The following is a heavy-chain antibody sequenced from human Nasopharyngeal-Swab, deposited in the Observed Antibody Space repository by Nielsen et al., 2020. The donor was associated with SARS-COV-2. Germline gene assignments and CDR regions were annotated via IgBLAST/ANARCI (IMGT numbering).Heavy chain of an antibody. D-gene: IGHD5-18*01. V-gene: IGHV4-59*08. J-gene: IGHJ6*03. CDR3: ARRGKDSYGYHYYYMDV. CDR2: IYSNGGT. CDR1: GGSISDYH. Sequence: SETLSLTCIVSGGSISDYHWSWIRQPPGKGLEWIGYIYSNGGTNYNPSFKSRFTTSVDTSKNQFSLKLSSVTAEDTAVYYCARRGKDSYGYHYYYMDVWGKGATVTVSS.